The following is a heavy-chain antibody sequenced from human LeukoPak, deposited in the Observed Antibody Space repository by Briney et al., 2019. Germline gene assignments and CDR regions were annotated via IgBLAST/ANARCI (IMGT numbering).Heavy chain of an antibody. CDR1: GFTFSSYA. CDR3: ATEGHRSPL. V-gene: IGHV3-30*04. J-gene: IGHJ2*01. CDR2: ISYDGSNK. Sequence: GGPLRLSCAASGFTFSSYAMHWVRQAPGKGLEWVAVISYDGSNKYYADSVKGRFTISRDNSKNTLYLQMNSLRAEDTAVYYCATEGHRSPLWGRGTLVTVSS.